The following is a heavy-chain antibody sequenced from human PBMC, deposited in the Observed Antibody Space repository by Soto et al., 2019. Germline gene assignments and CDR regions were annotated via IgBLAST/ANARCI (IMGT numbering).Heavy chain of an antibody. Sequence: PGGSLSLSCALSGFDSSYYWIQWFRQSPGKGLEWVSRIDPDGTTTNYADSVKGRFSVSRDNAKKTIYLQMNSLTADDTALYYCARGPRPSSAGTGAYWGQGTLVTVSS. J-gene: IGHJ1*01. CDR3: ARGPRPSSAGTGAY. V-gene: IGHV3-74*01. CDR1: GFDSSYYW. CDR2: IDPDGTTT. D-gene: IGHD1-1*01.